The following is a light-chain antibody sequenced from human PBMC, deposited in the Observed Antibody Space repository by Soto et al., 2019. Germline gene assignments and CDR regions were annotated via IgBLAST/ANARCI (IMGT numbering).Light chain of an antibody. CDR2: LGS. CDR1: QSLLHSNGFNY. CDR3: MQPLQTPWT. V-gene: IGKV2-28*01. J-gene: IGKJ1*01. Sequence: DVVMTQSPLSLSVTPGEPASVSCRSSQSLLHSNGFNYLDWYLQKPGQSPQLLIYLGSNRASGVPDRFSGSGSGTDFTLKISRVEAEDVGVYYCMQPLQTPWTFXQGTKV.